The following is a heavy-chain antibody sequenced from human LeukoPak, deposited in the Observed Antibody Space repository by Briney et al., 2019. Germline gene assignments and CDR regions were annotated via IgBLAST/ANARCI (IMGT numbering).Heavy chain of an antibody. CDR2: ISGSGGST. Sequence: GGSLRLSCAASGFTFSSYAMSWVRQAPGKGLEWVSAISGSGGSTYYADSVKGRFTISRDNSKNALYLQMNSLRAEDTAVYYCAKHNWNYDYFDYWGQGTLVTVSS. J-gene: IGHJ4*02. D-gene: IGHD1-7*01. CDR3: AKHNWNYDYFDY. V-gene: IGHV3-23*01. CDR1: GFTFSSYA.